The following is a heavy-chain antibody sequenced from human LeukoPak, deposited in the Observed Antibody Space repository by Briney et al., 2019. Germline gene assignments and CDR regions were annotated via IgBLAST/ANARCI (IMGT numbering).Heavy chain of an antibody. J-gene: IGHJ6*02. Sequence: PSETLSLTCTVSGGSISSYYWSWIRQPPGKGLEWIGYIYYSGNTYYNPSLKSRVTISVDTSKNQFSLNLSSVTAADTAVYYCARQAPLTAVATYGMDVWGQGTTVTVSS. V-gene: IGHV4-59*04. CDR2: IYYSGNT. D-gene: IGHD3-9*01. CDR1: GGSISSYY. CDR3: ARQAPLTAVATYGMDV.